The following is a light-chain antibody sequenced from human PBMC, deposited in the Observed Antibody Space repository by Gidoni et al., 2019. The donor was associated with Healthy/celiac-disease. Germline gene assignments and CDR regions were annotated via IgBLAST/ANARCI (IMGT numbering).Light chain of an antibody. CDR1: ESVSSSY. V-gene: IGKV3-20*01. J-gene: IGKJ1*01. Sequence: ELVLTQSPGTLSLSPGERATLSCRASESVSSSYLAGYQQKPGQAPKLLIYGASSRATDIPDRFSGSGSGTDFTLTISRLEPEDFAVYYCQQYGSSPPTFGQGTKVEIK. CDR3: QQYGSSPPT. CDR2: GAS.